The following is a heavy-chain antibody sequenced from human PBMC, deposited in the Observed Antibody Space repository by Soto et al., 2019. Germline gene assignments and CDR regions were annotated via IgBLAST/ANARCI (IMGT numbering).Heavy chain of an antibody. D-gene: IGHD3-10*01. J-gene: IGHJ4*02. CDR3: TKEKRKSGKTYGSSTFDY. CDR2: ISYDGSHE. CDR1: RFTFSNYG. Sequence: QVQLVESGGGVVQPGRSLRLSCAASRFTFSNYGMHWVRQAPGKGLEWVAVISYDGSHEYYADSVKGRFTISRDNSKNTVYLQMNSLRVEDTAVYYCTKEKRKSGKTYGSSTFDYWGQGTLVTVSP. V-gene: IGHV3-30*18.